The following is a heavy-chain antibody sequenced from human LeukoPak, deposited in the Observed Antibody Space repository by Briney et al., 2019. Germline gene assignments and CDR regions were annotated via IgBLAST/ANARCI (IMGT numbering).Heavy chain of an antibody. V-gene: IGHV5-51*01. D-gene: IGHD2-15*01. CDR2: IYPGDSDT. CDR1: GYSFSNDW. Sequence: GESLDISFKGSGYSFSNDWIGWVRQMPGKGLEWMGIIYPGDSDTRYSPSFQGQVTISADKSISTAYLQWSSLGASDTAMYYCARRGCNGGSCYAYWGQGTMVTVSS. J-gene: IGHJ4*03. CDR3: ARRGCNGGSCYAY.